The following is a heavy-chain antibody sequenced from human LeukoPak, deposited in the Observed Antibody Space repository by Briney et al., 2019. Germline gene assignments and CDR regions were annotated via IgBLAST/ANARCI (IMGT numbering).Heavy chain of an antibody. Sequence: GGSLRLSCAASGFAFSTYWMHWVRQAPGKGLVWVSRINSAGSSTIYADSVKGRFTISRDNAKNTLYLQMNSLRAEDTAVYYCARVSWYIDYWGQGTLVTVSS. J-gene: IGHJ4*02. V-gene: IGHV3-74*01. CDR1: GFAFSTYW. D-gene: IGHD6-13*01. CDR3: ARVSWYIDY. CDR2: INSAGSST.